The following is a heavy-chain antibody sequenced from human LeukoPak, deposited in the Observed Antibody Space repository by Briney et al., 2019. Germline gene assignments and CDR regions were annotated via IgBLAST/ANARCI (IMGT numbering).Heavy chain of an antibody. J-gene: IGHJ4*02. CDR3: ATDYTDYSLDY. V-gene: IGHV1-8*02. Sequence: ASVEVSCKASGGTFSSYAISWVRQATGHGLEWMGWMNPNSGNTGYAQKFQGRVTMTRNTSISTAYMEVSSLRSEDTAVYYCATDYTDYSLDYWGQGTLVTVSS. CDR1: GGTFSSYA. D-gene: IGHD4-11*01. CDR2: MNPNSGNT.